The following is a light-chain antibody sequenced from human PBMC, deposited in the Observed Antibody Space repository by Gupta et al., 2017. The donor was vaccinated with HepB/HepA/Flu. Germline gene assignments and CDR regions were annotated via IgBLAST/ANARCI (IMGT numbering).Light chain of an antibody. CDR3: QQYYDWPQA. CDR1: HNIRRN. J-gene: IGKJ1*01. Sequence: EVVMTQSPATVSESPGDRATLSCRASHNIRRNLAWYQQSPGQAPRLLIYDASTRATGIPGKFTASGSGTEFTLTISSLQSEHLVIYFCQQYYDWPQAFGQGTKVKFK. V-gene: IGKV3-15*01. CDR2: DAS.